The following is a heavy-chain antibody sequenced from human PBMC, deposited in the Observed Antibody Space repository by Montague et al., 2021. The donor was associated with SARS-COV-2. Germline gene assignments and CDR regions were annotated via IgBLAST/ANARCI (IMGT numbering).Heavy chain of an antibody. V-gene: IGHV4-59*01. D-gene: IGHD5-18*01. J-gene: IGHJ6*02. CDR3: AGISKNSYGIYYYGMDV. Sequence: SETLSLTCTVFGGSISSYYWSWIRQPPGKGLEWIGYIYYSGSTNYNPSLKSRVTISVDTSKNQFSLKLSSVTAADTAVYYCAGISKNSYGIYYYGMDVWGQGTTVTVSS. CDR2: IYYSGST. CDR1: GGSISSYY.